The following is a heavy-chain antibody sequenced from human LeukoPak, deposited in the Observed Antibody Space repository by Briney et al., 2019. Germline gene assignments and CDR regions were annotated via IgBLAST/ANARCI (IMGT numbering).Heavy chain of an antibody. Sequence: SETLSLTCTVSGVSISTYYWSWIRQPPGKGLDWIGYIYYSGSTNYNPSLKSRVTIPVDTSKNQFSLKLSSVTAADTAVYYCARVRCSGGSCYDFDYWGQGTLVTVSS. CDR1: GVSISTYY. J-gene: IGHJ4*02. V-gene: IGHV4-59*01. CDR3: ARVRCSGGSCYDFDY. CDR2: IYYSGST. D-gene: IGHD2-15*01.